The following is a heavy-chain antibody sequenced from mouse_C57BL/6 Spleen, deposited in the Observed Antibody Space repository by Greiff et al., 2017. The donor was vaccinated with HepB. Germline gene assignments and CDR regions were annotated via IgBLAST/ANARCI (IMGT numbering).Heavy chain of an antibody. V-gene: IGHV1-82*01. J-gene: IGHJ2*01. Sequence: VQLQQSGPELVKPGASVKISCKASGYAFSSSWMNWVKQRPGKGLEWIGRIYPGDGDTNYNGKFKGKATLTADKSSSTAYMQLSSLTSEDSAVYFCARSNWDWGYYFDYWGQGTTLTVSS. CDR3: ARSNWDWGYYFDY. D-gene: IGHD4-1*01. CDR1: GYAFSSSW. CDR2: IYPGDGDT.